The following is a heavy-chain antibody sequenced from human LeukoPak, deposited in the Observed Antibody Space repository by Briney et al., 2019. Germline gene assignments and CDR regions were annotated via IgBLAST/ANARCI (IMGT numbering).Heavy chain of an antibody. D-gene: IGHD6-19*01. J-gene: IGHJ4*02. Sequence: GRSLRLSCAASGFTFSSYAMSWVRQAPGKGLEWVSAISSSGGSTYYADSVKGRFTISRDDSKNTLYLQMDSLRAEDTAVYYCVKRSGYNSGWYHYWGQGTLVTVSS. CDR2: ISSSGGST. V-gene: IGHV3-23*01. CDR3: VKRSGYNSGWYHY. CDR1: GFTFSSYA.